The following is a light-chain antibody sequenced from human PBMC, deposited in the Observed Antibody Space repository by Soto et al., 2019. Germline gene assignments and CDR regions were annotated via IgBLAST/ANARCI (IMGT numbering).Light chain of an antibody. J-gene: IGLJ1*01. Sequence: VLTQPRSVSGSPGQSVTISCTGTSSDVGGFNSVSWYQQHPGKAPKLMIYDVNKRPSGVPDRFSGSKSGSTASLTISGLQAEDEADYYCCSYAGSYSYAFATGTKVTVL. CDR3: CSYAGSYSYA. CDR1: SSDVGGFNS. CDR2: DVN. V-gene: IGLV2-11*01.